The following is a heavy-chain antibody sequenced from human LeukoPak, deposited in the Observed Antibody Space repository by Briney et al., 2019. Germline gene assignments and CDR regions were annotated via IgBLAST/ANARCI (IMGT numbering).Heavy chain of an antibody. CDR1: GDSVSNVSYY. CDR2: VYYTGST. J-gene: IGHJ6*03. D-gene: IGHD2-21*01. Sequence: PSQTLSLTCTVSGDSVSNVSYYWAWIRQPPGKGLEWIANVYYTGSTYYSPSLKSRVAMSVDVSKNQFSLTLSSVTAADTGVYFCASLIRAGTFYYYMDVWGRGTTVTVSS. V-gene: IGHV4-39*01. CDR3: ASLIRAGTFYYYMDV.